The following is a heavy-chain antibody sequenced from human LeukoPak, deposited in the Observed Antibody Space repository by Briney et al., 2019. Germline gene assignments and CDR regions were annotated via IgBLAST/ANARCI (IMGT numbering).Heavy chain of an antibody. J-gene: IGHJ3*02. CDR1: GFTFTTYD. CDR2: ISTYTGNT. V-gene: IGHV1-18*01. Sequence: ASVKVSCKASGFTFTTYDINWVRQAPGQGPEWMGWISTYTGNTNYAQKLQGRVTMTTDTSTSTAYMELRSLRSDDTAVYYCARERFKGAFDIWGQGTMVAVS. CDR3: ARERFKGAFDI.